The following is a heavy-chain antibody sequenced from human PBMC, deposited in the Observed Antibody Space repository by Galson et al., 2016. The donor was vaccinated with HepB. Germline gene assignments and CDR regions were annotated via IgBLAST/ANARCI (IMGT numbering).Heavy chain of an antibody. CDR3: FGAQSSP. J-gene: IGHJ5*02. V-gene: IGHV3-7*02. CDR2: IKPDGSGK. D-gene: IGHD4/OR15-4a*01. CDR1: GFTFSSYW. Sequence: SLRLSCAASGFTFSSYWMNWVRQAPGKGLEWVANIKPDGSGKYHADSVKGRFTISRDNAKNSFYLQMNSLRAEDTAVYYGFGAQSSPWGQGTLVTASS.